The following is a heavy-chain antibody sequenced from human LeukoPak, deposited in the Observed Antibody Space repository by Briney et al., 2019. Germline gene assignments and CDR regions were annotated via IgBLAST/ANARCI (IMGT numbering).Heavy chain of an antibody. V-gene: IGHV3-7*01. CDR1: GFIFSGSS. J-gene: IGHJ4*02. Sequence: GGSLRLSCAASGFIFSGSSMHWVRQAPSKGLEWVASIKQDGSVEYYVDSVKGRLTISRDNAKNSLFLQMNSLRAEDTAVYYCARDSGEDSGWHTYPSYWGQGTLLTVSS. D-gene: IGHD6-19*01. CDR3: ARDSGEDSGWHTYPSY. CDR2: IKQDGSVE.